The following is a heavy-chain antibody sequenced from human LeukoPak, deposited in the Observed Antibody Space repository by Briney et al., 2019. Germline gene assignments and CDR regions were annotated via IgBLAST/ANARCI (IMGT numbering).Heavy chain of an antibody. D-gene: IGHD3-10*02. CDR3: ARDAGYYVHDL. V-gene: IGHV3-7*01. Sequence: PGGSVRLSCAASGFTFSSHWMGWVRQAPGKGLEWVANIKEDGSAEHYVDSVRGRFTISRDIAKNSLYLQMNSLRAEDTAVYYCARDAGYYVHDLWGQGTLVTVSS. CDR1: GFTFSSHW. J-gene: IGHJ5*02. CDR2: IKEDGSAE.